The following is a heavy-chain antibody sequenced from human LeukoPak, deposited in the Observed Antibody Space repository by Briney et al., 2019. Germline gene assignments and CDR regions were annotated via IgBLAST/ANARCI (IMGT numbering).Heavy chain of an antibody. CDR2: ISYDGSNE. J-gene: IGHJ3*02. D-gene: IGHD6-6*01. V-gene: IGHV3-30-3*01. CDR3: AKDSILVGPDDAFDI. Sequence: GRSLRLSCAASGVTFSNYGMHWVRQAPGKGLECVAGISYDGSNEYHADSVKGRFTISRDNSKNTLFLQMNSLRGEDTAVYYCAKDSILVGPDDAFDIWGQGTMVTVSS. CDR1: GVTFSNYG.